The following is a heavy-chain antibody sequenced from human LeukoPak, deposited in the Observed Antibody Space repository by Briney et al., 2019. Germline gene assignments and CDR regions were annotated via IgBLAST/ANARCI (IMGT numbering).Heavy chain of an antibody. CDR3: ARSNWNYGYYYYYMDV. CDR2: ISSSGSTI. D-gene: IGHD1-7*01. CDR1: GFTFSDYY. V-gene: IGHV3-11*04. J-gene: IGHJ6*03. Sequence: PGGSLRLSCAASGFTFSDYYMSWIRQAPGKGLEWVSYISSSGSTIYYADSVKGRFTISRDNAKNSLYLQMNSLRAEDTAVYYCARSNWNYGYYYYYMDVWGKGTTVTVSS.